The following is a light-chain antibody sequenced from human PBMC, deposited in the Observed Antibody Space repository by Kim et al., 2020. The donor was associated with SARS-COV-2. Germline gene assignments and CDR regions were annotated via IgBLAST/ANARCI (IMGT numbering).Light chain of an antibody. V-gene: IGLV3-19*01. Sequence: SSELTQDPAVSVALGQTVRITCQVDSLRNYYGSWYQQKPGQAPLLVFYGRNHLPSGIPDRFSGPSSGSTTSLTITGAQAEDEADYDCNSQDSSGHRKFGG. CDR2: GRN. CDR3: NSQDSSGHRK. CDR1: SLRNYY. J-gene: IGLJ2*01.